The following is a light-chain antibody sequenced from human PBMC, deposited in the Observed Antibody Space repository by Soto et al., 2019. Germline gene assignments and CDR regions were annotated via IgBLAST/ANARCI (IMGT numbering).Light chain of an antibody. CDR1: QSINSL. CDR2: KAS. V-gene: IGKV1-5*03. J-gene: IGKJ1*01. CDR3: LQYYDYRT. Sequence: DIQMTQSPSTLSASVGDRVTITCRESQSINSLLEWFQQKPGKAPEILIYKASSLESGVPSRFSGSGSGTEFTLTIRSLQPDDSATYYCLQYYDYRTFGQGTTVDIK.